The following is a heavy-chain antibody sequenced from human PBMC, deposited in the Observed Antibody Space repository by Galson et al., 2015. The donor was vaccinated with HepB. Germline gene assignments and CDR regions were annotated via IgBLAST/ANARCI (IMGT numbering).Heavy chain of an antibody. CDR2: ISAYNGNT. CDR1: GYTFTSYG. CDR3: AGGYSSGWYLEEYFQH. J-gene: IGHJ1*01. Sequence: SVKVSCKASGYTFTSYGISWVRQAPGQGLEWMGWISAYNGNTNYAQKLQGGVTMTTDTSTSTAYMELRSLRSDDTAVYYCAGGYSSGWYLEEYFQHWGQGTLVTVSS. V-gene: IGHV1-18*01. D-gene: IGHD6-19*01.